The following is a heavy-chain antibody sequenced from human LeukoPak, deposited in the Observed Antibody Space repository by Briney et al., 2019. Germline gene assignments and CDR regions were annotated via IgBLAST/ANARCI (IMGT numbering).Heavy chain of an antibody. V-gene: IGHV3-66*01. CDR2: IYSGGST. Sequence: PGRSLRLSCAASGFTVSSNYMSWVRQAPGKGLEWVSVIYSGGSTYYADSVKGRFTISRDNSKNTLYLQMNSLRAEDTAVYYCARDRAAGNWGYDYWGQGTLVTVSS. D-gene: IGHD6-13*01. CDR1: GFTVSSNY. J-gene: IGHJ4*02. CDR3: ARDRAAGNWGYDY.